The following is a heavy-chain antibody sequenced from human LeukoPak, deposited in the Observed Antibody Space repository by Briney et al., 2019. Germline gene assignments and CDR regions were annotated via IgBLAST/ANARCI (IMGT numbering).Heavy chain of an antibody. Sequence: ASVKVSCKASGYTFTGYYMHWVRQAPGQGLEWMGWINPNSGGTNYAQKFQGRVTTTRDTSISTAYMELSRLRSDDTAVYYCARDLRWLDVGNFDYWGQRTLVTVSS. CDR2: INPNSGGT. D-gene: IGHD4-23*01. J-gene: IGHJ4*02. CDR1: GYTFTGYY. CDR3: ARDLRWLDVGNFDY. V-gene: IGHV1-2*02.